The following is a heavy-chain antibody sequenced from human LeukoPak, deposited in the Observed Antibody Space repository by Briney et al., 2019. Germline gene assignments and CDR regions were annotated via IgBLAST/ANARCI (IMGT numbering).Heavy chain of an antibody. CDR1: GYTFTSYD. CDR2: MNPNSGNT. CDR3: ARGKSRIPTRRNRYCSSTSCYLFDY. V-gene: IGHV1-8*03. Sequence: GASVKVSCKASGYTFTSYDINWVRQATGQGLEWMGWMNPNSGNTGYAQKFQGRVTITRNTSISTAYMELSSLRSEDTAVYYCARGKSRIPTRRNRYCSSTSCYLFDYWGQGTLVTVSS. J-gene: IGHJ4*02. D-gene: IGHD2-2*01.